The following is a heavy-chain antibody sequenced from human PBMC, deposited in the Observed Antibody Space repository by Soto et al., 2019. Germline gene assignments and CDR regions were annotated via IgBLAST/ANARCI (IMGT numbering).Heavy chain of an antibody. CDR1: GYTFTGYY. V-gene: IGHV1-2*04. J-gene: IGHJ6*02. Sequence: QVQLVQSGAEVKKPGASVKVSCKASGYTFTGYYMHWVRQAPGQGLEWMGWINHNSGGTNYAQKFQGWVTMTRDTSISTAYMELSRLKSDDNAVDYCARETTVAGTDDYCYGMYVWGQGTTVTVAS. D-gene: IGHD6-19*01. CDR2: INHNSGGT. CDR3: ARETTVAGTDDYCYGMYV.